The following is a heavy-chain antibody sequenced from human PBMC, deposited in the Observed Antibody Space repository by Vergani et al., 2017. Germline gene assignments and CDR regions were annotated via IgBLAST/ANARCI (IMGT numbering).Heavy chain of an antibody. V-gene: IGHV3-11*06. Sequence: VQLVESGGGLVQPGGSLRLSGAASGFPFSDYYMSWIRQAPGKGLEWVSYISSSGSYTNYADSVKGRFTISRDNAKNSLYLQMNSLRAEDTAVYYCARSPSYYGMDVWGQGTTVTVSS. CDR1: GFPFSDYY. CDR3: ARSPSYYGMDV. J-gene: IGHJ6*02. CDR2: ISSSGSYT.